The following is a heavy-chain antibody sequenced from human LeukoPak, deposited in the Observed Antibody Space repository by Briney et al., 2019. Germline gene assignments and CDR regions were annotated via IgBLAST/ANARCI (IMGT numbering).Heavy chain of an antibody. Sequence: ASVKVSCKASGYSFIAYFIHWVRQAPGQGPEWMGWINPSNGGTKYAQNFQGRVTVTWDTSMSTAYMELISLRSDDTAAYYCARDRYTSSWTAAFDFWGQGTLVTVSS. CDR3: ARDRYTSSWTAAFDF. CDR2: INPSNGGT. D-gene: IGHD6-13*01. CDR1: GYSFIAYF. J-gene: IGHJ4*02. V-gene: IGHV1-2*02.